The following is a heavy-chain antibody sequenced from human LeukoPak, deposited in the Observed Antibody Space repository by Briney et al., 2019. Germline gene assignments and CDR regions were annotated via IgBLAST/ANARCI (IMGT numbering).Heavy chain of an antibody. CDR2: INPSGGST. CDR1: GYTFTSYY. V-gene: IGHV1-46*01. Sequence: ASVKVSCKASGYTFTSYYMHWVRQAPGQGLEWMGIINPSGGSTSYAQKFQGRVTMTRDTSTSTVYMELSSLRSEDTAVYYCARIFGSSGYYRYFDYWGRGTLVTVSS. J-gene: IGHJ4*02. D-gene: IGHD3-22*01. CDR3: ARIFGSSGYYRYFDY.